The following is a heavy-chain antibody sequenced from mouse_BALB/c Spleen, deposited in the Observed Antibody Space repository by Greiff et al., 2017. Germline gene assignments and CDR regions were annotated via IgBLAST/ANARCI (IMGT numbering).Heavy chain of an antibody. CDR3: ARWNGNSPWFAY. CDR1: GFNIKDTY. D-gene: IGHD2-1*01. J-gene: IGHJ3*01. V-gene: IGHV14-3*02. Sequence: EVHLVESGAELVKPGASVKLSCTASGFNIKDTYMHWVKQRPEQGLEWIGRIDPANGNTKYDPKFQGKATITADTSSNTAYLQLSSLTSEDTAVYYCARWNGNSPWFAYWGQGTLVTVSA. CDR2: IDPANGNT.